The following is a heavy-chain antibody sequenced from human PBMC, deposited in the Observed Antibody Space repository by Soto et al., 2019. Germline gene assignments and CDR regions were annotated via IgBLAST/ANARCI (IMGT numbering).Heavy chain of an antibody. Sequence: GASVQVSCKASGFTFTSSAVQWVRQARGQRLEWIGWIVVGSGNTNYAQKFQERVTITRDMSTSTAYMELSSLRSEDTAVYYCHSGVLRFLDPGAFDIWGQGTMVTVSS. CDR1: GFTFTSSA. J-gene: IGHJ3*02. V-gene: IGHV1-58*01. CDR3: HSGVLRFLDPGAFDI. CDR2: IVVGSGNT. D-gene: IGHD3-3*01.